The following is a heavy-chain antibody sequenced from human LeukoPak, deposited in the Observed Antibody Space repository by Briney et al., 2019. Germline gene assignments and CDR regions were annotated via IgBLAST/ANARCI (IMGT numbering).Heavy chain of an antibody. V-gene: IGHV4-59*08. CDR1: GGSISNYY. CDR3: ARQTRQQLVYYFDY. Sequence: PSETLSLTCTVSGGSISNYYWSWIRQPPGKGLEWIGYIYYSGSTNYNPSLKSRVTISVDTSENQFSLKLSSVTAADTAVYYCARQTRQQLVYYFDYWGQGTLVTVSS. D-gene: IGHD6-13*01. CDR2: IYYSGST. J-gene: IGHJ4*02.